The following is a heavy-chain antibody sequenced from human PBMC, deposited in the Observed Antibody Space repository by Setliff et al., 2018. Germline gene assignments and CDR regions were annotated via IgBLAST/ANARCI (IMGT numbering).Heavy chain of an antibody. CDR3: TRGRFDP. Sequence: GGSLRLSCTASGFTFGDYAMSWVRQAPGKGLEWVGFVRSKAYGGTTEYAASVKGRFTISRDDSKSIAYLQMNSLKTEDTAVYYCTRGRFDPWGQGTLVTVSS. J-gene: IGHJ5*02. CDR1: GFTFGDYA. CDR2: VRSKAYGGTT. V-gene: IGHV3-49*04.